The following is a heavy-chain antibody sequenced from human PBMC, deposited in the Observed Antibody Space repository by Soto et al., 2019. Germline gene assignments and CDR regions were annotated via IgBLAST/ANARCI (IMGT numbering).Heavy chain of an antibody. CDR1: GFTFSSYA. CDR2: ISGSGGST. Sequence: EVQLLESGGGLVQPGGSLRLSCAASGFTFSSYAMSWVRQAPGKGLEWVSAISGSGGSTYYADSVKGRFTISRDNSKITLYLQMNSLRAEDTAVYYCAKTRHYYDSSGSDYWGQGTLVTVSS. V-gene: IGHV3-23*01. D-gene: IGHD3-22*01. CDR3: AKTRHYYDSSGSDY. J-gene: IGHJ4*02.